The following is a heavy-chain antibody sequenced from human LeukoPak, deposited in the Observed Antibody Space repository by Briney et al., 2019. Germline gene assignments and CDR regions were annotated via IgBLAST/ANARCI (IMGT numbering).Heavy chain of an antibody. CDR1: GFTFSRYA. D-gene: IGHD3-22*01. J-gene: IGHJ6*02. Sequence: GRSLRLSCAASGFTFSRYAMHWVRQAPGKGLEWVAVISYDGSNKYYADSVKGRFTISRDNSKNTLYLQMNSLRAEDTAVYYCARVGNSYDQDYYYYGMDVWGQGTTVTVSS. CDR3: ARVGNSYDQDYYYYGMDV. CDR2: ISYDGSNK. V-gene: IGHV3-30-3*01.